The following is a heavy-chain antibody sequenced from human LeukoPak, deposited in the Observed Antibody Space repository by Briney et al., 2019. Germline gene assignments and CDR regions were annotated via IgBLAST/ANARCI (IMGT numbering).Heavy chain of an antibody. CDR3: ARGYGTEQQLVK. CDR2: IYTSGST. Sequence: SETLSLTCTVSGGSISSGSYYWSWIRQPAGKGLEWIGRIYTSGSTNYNPSLKSRVTISVDTSKNQFSLKLSSVIAADTAVYYCARGYGTEQQLVKWGQGTLVTVSS. D-gene: IGHD6-13*01. CDR1: GGSISSGSYY. J-gene: IGHJ4*02. V-gene: IGHV4-61*02.